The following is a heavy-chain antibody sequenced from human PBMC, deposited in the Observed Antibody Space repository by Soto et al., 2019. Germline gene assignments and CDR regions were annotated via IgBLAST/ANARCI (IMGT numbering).Heavy chain of an antibody. CDR1: GYSFTSYW. CDR3: ARGESYSGYDFVGYYYYGMDV. D-gene: IGHD5-12*01. V-gene: IGHV5-51*01. Sequence: GESLKISCKGSGYSFTSYWIGWVRQMPGKGLEWMGIIYPGDSDTRYSLPFQGQVTISADKSISTAYLQWSSLKASDTAMYYCARGESYSGYDFVGYYYYGMDVWGQGTTVTVSS. J-gene: IGHJ6*02. CDR2: IYPGDSDT.